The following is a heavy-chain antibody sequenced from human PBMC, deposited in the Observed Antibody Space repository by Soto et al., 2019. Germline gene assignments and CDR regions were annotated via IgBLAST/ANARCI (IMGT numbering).Heavy chain of an antibody. V-gene: IGHV4-31*03. CDR3: AREWQQLTDY. CDR2: IYYSGST. D-gene: IGHD4-4*01. CDR1: GASIGGGIFY. J-gene: IGHJ4*02. Sequence: QVQLQESGPGLVKPSQTLSLTCTVSGASIGGGIFYWSWIRQHPGKGLEWIGYIYYSGSTYYNPSLKSRVSISVDTSKNQFALKLNSVTAADTAVYYCAREWQQLTDYWGQGILVTVSS.